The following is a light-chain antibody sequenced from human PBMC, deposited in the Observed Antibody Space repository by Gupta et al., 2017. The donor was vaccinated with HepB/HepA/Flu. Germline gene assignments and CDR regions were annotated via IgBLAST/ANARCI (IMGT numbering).Light chain of an antibody. J-gene: IGLJ3*02. CDR1: SSNIAIHS. CDR2: DSD. CDR3: ETWDNSLQTGV. V-gene: IGLV1-51*01. Sequence: QSVLIQPPSVSAAPGPQVTISCSGSSSNIAIHSVSGYQHVPGTAPKLLIYDSDKRPSGIPDRFSGSKSGASVTLDITGLQTGDEADYYCETWDNSLQTGVFGGGTRLNVL.